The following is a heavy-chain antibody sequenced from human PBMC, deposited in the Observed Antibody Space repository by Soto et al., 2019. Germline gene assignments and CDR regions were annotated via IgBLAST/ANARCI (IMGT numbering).Heavy chain of an antibody. CDR2: IYWDDDK. Sequence: QITLKESGPTLVKPTQTLTLTCTFSGFSLSTSGVGVGWIRQPPGKALEWLALIYWDDDKRFSPSLKSRLTVTKDTSKKPVVLTMTNMDPVDTATYYCAHRPPGSSPWDYWGQGTLVTVSS. CDR3: AHRPPGSSPWDY. V-gene: IGHV2-5*02. J-gene: IGHJ4*02. CDR1: GFSLSTSGVG. D-gene: IGHD1-26*01.